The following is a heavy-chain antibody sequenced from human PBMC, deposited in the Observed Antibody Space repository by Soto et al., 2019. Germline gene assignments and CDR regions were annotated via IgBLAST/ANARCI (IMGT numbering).Heavy chain of an antibody. V-gene: IGHV1-69*13. CDR1: GGTFSSYA. Sequence: SVKVSCKASGGTFSSYAISWVRQAPGQGLEWMGGIIPIFGTANYAQKFQGRVTITADESTSTAYMELSSLRSEDTAVYYCASRSGVVRGVIIEYYYGMDVWGQGTTVTVSS. D-gene: IGHD3-10*01. J-gene: IGHJ6*02. CDR3: ASRSGVVRGVIIEYYYGMDV. CDR2: IIPIFGTA.